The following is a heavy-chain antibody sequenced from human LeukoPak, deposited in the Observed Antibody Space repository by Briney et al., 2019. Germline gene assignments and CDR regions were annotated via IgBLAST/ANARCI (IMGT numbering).Heavy chain of an antibody. CDR1: GYSISSGYF. D-gene: IGHD3-22*01. CDR2: IYHSGST. Sequence: SETLSLTCSVSGYSISSGYFWGWIRQPPGKGLEWIGSIYHSGSTYYNPSLKSRVTMSLDTSKNQFSLKLSSVTAADTAMYYCARGRYYYDSSPYFDYWGQGTLVTVSS. V-gene: IGHV4-38-2*02. J-gene: IGHJ4*02. CDR3: ARGRYYYDSSPYFDY.